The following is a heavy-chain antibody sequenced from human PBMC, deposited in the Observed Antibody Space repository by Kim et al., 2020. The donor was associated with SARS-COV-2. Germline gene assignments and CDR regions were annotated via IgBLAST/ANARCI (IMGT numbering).Heavy chain of an antibody. V-gene: IGHV3-23*01. J-gene: IGHJ4*02. Sequence: VKGRFTISRDNSKNTLYLQMNSLRAEDTAVYYCAKMLGYCSSTSCYILDYWGQGTLVTVSS. CDR3: AKMLGYCSSTSCYILDY. D-gene: IGHD2-2*02.